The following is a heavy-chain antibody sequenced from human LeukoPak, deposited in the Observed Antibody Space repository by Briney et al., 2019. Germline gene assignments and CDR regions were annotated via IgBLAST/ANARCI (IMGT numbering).Heavy chain of an antibody. Sequence: ASVKVSCKASGYTSTSYGISWVRQAPGQGLEWMGWISAYNGNTNYAQKLQGRVTMTTDTSTSTAYMELRILRSDDTAVYYCARIAAAGNAFDIWGQGTMVTVSS. J-gene: IGHJ3*02. V-gene: IGHV1-18*01. CDR1: GYTSTSYG. CDR2: ISAYNGNT. D-gene: IGHD6-13*01. CDR3: ARIAAAGNAFDI.